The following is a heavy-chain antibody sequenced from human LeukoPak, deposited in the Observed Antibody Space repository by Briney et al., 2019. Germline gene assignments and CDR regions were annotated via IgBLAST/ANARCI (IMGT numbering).Heavy chain of an antibody. J-gene: IGHJ4*02. D-gene: IGHD3-22*01. CDR1: GFTFSSYG. CDR2: ISYDGSNK. Sequence: AGGSLRLSCAASGFTFSSYGMHWVRQAPGKGLEWVAVISYDGSNKYYADSVKGRFTISRDNSKNTLYLQMNSLRAEDTAVYYCAKDQPYYYDSSGRFDYWGQGTLVTVSS. CDR3: AKDQPYYYDSSGRFDY. V-gene: IGHV3-30*18.